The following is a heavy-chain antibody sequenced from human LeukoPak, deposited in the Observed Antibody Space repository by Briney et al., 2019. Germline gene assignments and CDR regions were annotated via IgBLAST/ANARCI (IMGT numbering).Heavy chain of an antibody. V-gene: IGHV1-2*02. Sequence: GASVTVSCKASGYTFTGYYMHWVRQAPGQGLEWMGWINPNSGGTNYAQKFQGRVTMTRDTSISTAYMELSRLRSDDTAVYYCAREVANYDILTGYYKSYYYGMDVWGQGTTVTVSS. D-gene: IGHD3-9*01. CDR3: AREVANYDILTGYYKSYYYGMDV. CDR1: GYTFTGYY. J-gene: IGHJ6*02. CDR2: INPNSGGT.